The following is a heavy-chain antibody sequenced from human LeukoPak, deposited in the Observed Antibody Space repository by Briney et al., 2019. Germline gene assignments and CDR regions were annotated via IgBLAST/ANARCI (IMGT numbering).Heavy chain of an antibody. D-gene: IGHD5-12*01. CDR3: AKDHSSGYDSDDAFDI. Sequence: GGSLRLSCAASGFTFSSYAMHWVRQAPGKGLEWVTLIRYDGTNKYYADSVKGRFTISRDNSKNTLYLQMNSLRAEDTAVYYCAKDHSSGYDSDDAFDIWAKGQWSPSLQ. V-gene: IGHV3-30*02. CDR2: IRYDGTNK. CDR1: GFTFSSYA. J-gene: IGHJ3*02.